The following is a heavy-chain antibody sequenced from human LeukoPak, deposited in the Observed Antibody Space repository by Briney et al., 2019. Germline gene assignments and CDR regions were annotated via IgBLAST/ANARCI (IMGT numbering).Heavy chain of an antibody. V-gene: IGHV3-74*01. CDR3: ARGYYDSWFYFDY. Sequence: GGSLRLSCAASGFTFSSSWMHWVRQAPANGLVWVSRISDDGTSTSYADSVKGRFTISRDNAKNTLYLQMNSLRAEDTAVYYCARGYYDSWFYFDYWGQGNLVTVSS. CDR1: GFTFSSSW. D-gene: IGHD3-3*01. CDR2: ISDDGTST. J-gene: IGHJ4*02.